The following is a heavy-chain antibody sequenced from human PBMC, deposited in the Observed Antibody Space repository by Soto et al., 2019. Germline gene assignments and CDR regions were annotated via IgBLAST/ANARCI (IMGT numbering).Heavy chain of an antibody. CDR3: ARGRVGYYDFWSGYQNPDYYYYYGMDV. CDR2: INHSGST. CDR1: GGSFSGYY. V-gene: IGHV4-34*01. J-gene: IGHJ6*02. D-gene: IGHD3-3*01. Sequence: PSETLSLTCAAYGGSFSGYYWSWIRQPPGKGLEWIGEINHSGSTNYNPSLKSRVTISVDTSKNQFSLKLSSVTAADTAVYYCARGRVGYYDFWSGYQNPDYYYYYGMDVWGQGTTVTVSS.